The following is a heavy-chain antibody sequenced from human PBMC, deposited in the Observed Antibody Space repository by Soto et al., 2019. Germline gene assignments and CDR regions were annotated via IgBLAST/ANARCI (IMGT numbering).Heavy chain of an antibody. V-gene: IGHV1-69*13. Sequence: ASVKVSCKASGGTFSSYAISWVRQAPGQGLEWMGGIIPIFGTANYAQKFQGRVTITADESTSTAYMELSSLRSEDTAVYYCAREGPRPYYYYGMDVWGQGTTVTVAS. CDR3: AREGPRPYYYYGMDV. CDR1: GGTFSSYA. D-gene: IGHD6-6*01. J-gene: IGHJ6*02. CDR2: IIPIFGTA.